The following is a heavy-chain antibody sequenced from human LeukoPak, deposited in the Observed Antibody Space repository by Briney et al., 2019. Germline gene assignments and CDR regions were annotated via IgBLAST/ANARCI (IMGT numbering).Heavy chain of an antibody. Sequence: GRSLRLSCAASGFTFSNYALHWVRQAPGKGLEWGSAISSRSTYIYHADSVNGRFTISRDNAKNSLFLQMNSLRAEDTAVYFCAKSTRAVMAMMDVWGKGTTVTVSS. V-gene: IGHV3-21*01. J-gene: IGHJ6*04. CDR1: GFTFSNYA. CDR3: AKSTRAVMAMMDV. CDR2: ISSRSTYI. D-gene: IGHD3-16*01.